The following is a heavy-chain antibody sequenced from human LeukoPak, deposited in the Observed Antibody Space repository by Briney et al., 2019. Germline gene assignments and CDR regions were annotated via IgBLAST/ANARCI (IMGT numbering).Heavy chain of an antibody. Sequence: PGGSLRLSCVASGFAFSGYAMTWVRQAPGKGLEWVSAISGSGGSTYYADSVKGRFTISRDNSKNTLYLQMNSLRAEDTAVYYCAKSPLYYGDPYFDYWGQGTLVTVSS. J-gene: IGHJ4*02. CDR3: AKSPLYYGDPYFDY. CDR2: ISGSGGST. V-gene: IGHV3-23*01. D-gene: IGHD4-17*01. CDR1: GFAFSGYA.